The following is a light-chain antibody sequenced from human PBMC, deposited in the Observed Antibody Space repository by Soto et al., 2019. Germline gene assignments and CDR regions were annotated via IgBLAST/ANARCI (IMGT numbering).Light chain of an antibody. CDR2: STS. J-gene: IGKJ1*01. CDR1: QSIASY. Sequence: DIQMTHSPSSLSASVGDRVTITCRASQSIASYLSWYQQKPGKAPKLLIYSTSTLQSGVPSRFSGSGSGTDFTLTISSLQPEDFATYYCQQSYTILWTFGQGTKVDIK. CDR3: QQSYTILWT. V-gene: IGKV1-39*01.